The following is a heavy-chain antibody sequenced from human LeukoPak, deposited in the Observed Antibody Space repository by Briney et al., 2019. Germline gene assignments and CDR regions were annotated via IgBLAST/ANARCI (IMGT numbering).Heavy chain of an antibody. CDR1: GASISHYY. CDR3: ARLGSYHDF. D-gene: IGHD1-26*01. Sequence: SETLSLTCTVSGASISHYYWSWIRQTPAKGLEWMGHIHTSGGSTYYPSLKSRLTMSIDTSRDQLSLKLTSVTAADTAVYFCARLGSYHDFWGQGALVTVSS. CDR2: IHTSGGS. V-gene: IGHV4-4*09. J-gene: IGHJ4*02.